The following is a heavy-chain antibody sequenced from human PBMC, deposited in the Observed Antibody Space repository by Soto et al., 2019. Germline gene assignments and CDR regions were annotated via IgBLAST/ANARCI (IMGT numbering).Heavy chain of an antibody. V-gene: IGHV3-48*02. CDR3: ARGLDP. Sequence: GGSLRLSCAASGFTFSSYSMNWVRQAPGKGLEWVSYISSSSSSSDIIYYADSVKGRFTISRDNAKNSLYLQMNSLRDEDTAVYYCARGLDPWGQGTLVTVSS. CDR1: GFTFSSYS. J-gene: IGHJ5*02. CDR2: ISSSSSSSDII.